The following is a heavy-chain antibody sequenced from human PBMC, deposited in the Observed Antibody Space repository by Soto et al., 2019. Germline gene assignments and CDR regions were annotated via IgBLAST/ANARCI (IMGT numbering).Heavy chain of an antibody. J-gene: IGHJ5*02. CDR1: GGSISSSSYY. V-gene: IGHV4-39*01. CDR3: ARLGGIAAAATLNWNDYNWFDP. Sequence: PSETLSLTCTVSGGSISSSSYYWGWIRQPPGKGLEWIGSIYYSGNTYYNPSLKSRVTISVDTSKNQFSLKLSSVTAADTAVYYCARLGGIAAAATLNWNDYNWFDPWGQGTLVTVSS. CDR2: IYYSGNT. D-gene: IGHD6-13*01.